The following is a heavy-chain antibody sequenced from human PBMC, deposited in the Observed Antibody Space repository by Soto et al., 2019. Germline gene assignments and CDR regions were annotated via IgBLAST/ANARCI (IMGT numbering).Heavy chain of an antibody. J-gene: IGHJ4*02. CDR2: TQPDGTEK. CDR1: GFSFRTYW. Sequence: EVQLVESGGDLVQPGGSLRLSCAASGFSFRTYWMSWVRQAPGKGLEWVAKTQPDGTEKYYAESVRGRFSISRDNARNSQYLQMNSLTVEDAAVYYCARGGELLGSDYWGQGTLVTVSS. D-gene: IGHD1-7*01. CDR3: ARGGELLGSDY. V-gene: IGHV3-7*04.